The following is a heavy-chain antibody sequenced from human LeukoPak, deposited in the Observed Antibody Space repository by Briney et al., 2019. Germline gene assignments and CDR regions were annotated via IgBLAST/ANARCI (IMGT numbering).Heavy chain of an antibody. J-gene: IGHJ4*02. V-gene: IGHV3-66*01. Sequence: PGGPLRLSCAASGVTVGSNTMSWVRQAPGKGLEWVSIIYSGGSTSYADSVKGRFTISRDNYKNTLYLQMNSLGTEDTAVYYCARGGSYFDISGYYFYWGQGTLVTVSS. D-gene: IGHD3-22*01. CDR1: GVTVGSNT. CDR3: ARGGSYFDISGYYFY. CDR2: IYSGGST.